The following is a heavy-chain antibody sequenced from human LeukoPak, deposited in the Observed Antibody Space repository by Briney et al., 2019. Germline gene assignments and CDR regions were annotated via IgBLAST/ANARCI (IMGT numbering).Heavy chain of an antibody. CDR2: IWYDGSNK. Sequence: GRSLRLSCAASGFTFSSYGMHWVRQAPGKGLEWVAVIWYDGSNKYYADSVKGRFTISRDNSKNTLYLQMNSLRAEDTAVYYCARDPGAGEWVFYFDHWGQGTLVTVSS. CDR3: ARDPGAGEWVFYFDH. D-gene: IGHD3-16*01. J-gene: IGHJ4*02. CDR1: GFTFSSYG. V-gene: IGHV3-33*01.